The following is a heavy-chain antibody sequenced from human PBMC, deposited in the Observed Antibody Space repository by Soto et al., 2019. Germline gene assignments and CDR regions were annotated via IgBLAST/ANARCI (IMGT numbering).Heavy chain of an antibody. CDR3: AKEVIAAADPAEYFQH. V-gene: IGHV3-30*18. D-gene: IGHD6-13*01. CDR2: ISYDGSNK. Sequence: GGSLRLSCAASGFTFSSYGMHWVRQAPGKGLEWVAVISYDGSNKYYADSVKGRFTISRDNSKNTLYLQMNSLRAEDTAVYYCAKEVIAAADPAEYFQHWGQGTLGTVSS. J-gene: IGHJ1*01. CDR1: GFTFSSYG.